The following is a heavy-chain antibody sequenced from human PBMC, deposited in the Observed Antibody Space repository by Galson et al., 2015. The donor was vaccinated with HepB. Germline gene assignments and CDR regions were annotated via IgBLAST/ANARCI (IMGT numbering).Heavy chain of an antibody. V-gene: IGHV4-39*01. CDR3: ASGAPGLRFFDC. CDR1: GGSISSSRYY. Sequence: ETLSLTCTVSGGSISSSRYYWGWIRQPPGKGLEWIGSIYYSGSTYYNPSLKSRVTISVDTSKNQFSLKLSSVTAADTAVYYCASGAPGLRFFDCWGQGTLVTVSS. J-gene: IGHJ4*02. CDR2: IYYSGST. D-gene: IGHD3-3*01.